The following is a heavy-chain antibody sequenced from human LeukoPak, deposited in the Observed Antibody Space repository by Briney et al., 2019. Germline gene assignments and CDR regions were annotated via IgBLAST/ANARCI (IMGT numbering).Heavy chain of an antibody. CDR3: ARNRATNDY. CDR1: GFTFKSYR. J-gene: IGHJ4*02. Sequence: GGSLRLSCTASGFTFKSYRMTWVRQAPGKGLEWVASMKDDGNEIQYVDSVKGRFTISRDNAKNSLYLQRNNLRAEDTAVDYCARNRATNDYWGQGTLVTVSS. CDR2: MKDDGNEI. V-gene: IGHV3-7*01. D-gene: IGHD1-26*01.